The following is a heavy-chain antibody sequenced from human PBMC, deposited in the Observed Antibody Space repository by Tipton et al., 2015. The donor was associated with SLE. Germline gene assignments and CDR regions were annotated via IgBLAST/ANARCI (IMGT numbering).Heavy chain of an antibody. Sequence: TLSLTCTVSGGSISSGDYYWSWIRQPPGKGLEWIGYTYYSGITHYNPSLKSRLSISVDTSKNQFSLKLSSVTAADTAVYYCARFPDYDSSFPWGQGTLVTVSS. CDR3: ARFPDYDSSFP. D-gene: IGHD3-22*01. V-gene: IGHV4-30-4*01. CDR1: GGSISSGDYY. CDR2: TYYSGIT. J-gene: IGHJ5*02.